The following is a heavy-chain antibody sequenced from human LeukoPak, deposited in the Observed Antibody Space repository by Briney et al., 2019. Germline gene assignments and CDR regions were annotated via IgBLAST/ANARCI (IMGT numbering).Heavy chain of an antibody. CDR2: IYYSGST. CDR1: GGSISSYY. V-gene: IGHV4-59*08. CDR3: ARLSRSLAARPPLDYYYGMDV. J-gene: IGHJ6*02. D-gene: IGHD6-6*01. Sequence: SETLSLTCTVSGGSISSYYWSWIRQPPGKELEWIGYIYYSGSTNYNPSLKSRVTISVDTSKNQFSLKLSSVTAADTAVYYCARLSRSLAARPPLDYYYGMDVWGQGTTVTVSS.